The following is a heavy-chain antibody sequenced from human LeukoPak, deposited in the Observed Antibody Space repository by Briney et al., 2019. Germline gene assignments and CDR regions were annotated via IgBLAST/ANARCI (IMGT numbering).Heavy chain of an antibody. CDR2: IYTSGST. J-gene: IGHJ2*01. CDR3: AREWVVVITDPWWYFDL. CDR1: GGSISSYY. Sequence: PSETLSLTCTVSGGSISSYYWSWIRQPAGKGLEWLGRIYTSGSTNYNPSLKSRVTMSVDTSKNQFSLKLSSVTAADTAVYYCAREWVVVITDPWWYFDLWGRGTLVTVSS. V-gene: IGHV4-4*07. D-gene: IGHD3-22*01.